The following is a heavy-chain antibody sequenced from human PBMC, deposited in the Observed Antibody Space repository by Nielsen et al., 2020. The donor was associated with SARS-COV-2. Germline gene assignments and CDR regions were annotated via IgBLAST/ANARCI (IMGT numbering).Heavy chain of an antibody. V-gene: IGHV3-30*03. CDR1: GFTFSSYG. CDR3: ARVGLTYYDILTGYFDY. CDR2: ISYDGSNK. J-gene: IGHJ4*02. D-gene: IGHD3-9*01. Sequence: GESLKISCAASGFTFSSYGMHWVRQAPGKGLEWVAVISYDGSNKYYADSVKGRFTISRDNSKNTLYLQMNSLRAEDTAVYYCARVGLTYYDILTGYFDYWGQGTLVTVSS.